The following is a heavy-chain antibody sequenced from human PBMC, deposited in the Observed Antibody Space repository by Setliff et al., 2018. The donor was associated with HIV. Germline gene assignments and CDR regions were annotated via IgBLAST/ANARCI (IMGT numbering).Heavy chain of an antibody. D-gene: IGHD2-8*02. CDR3: ARGALLAVFDFDH. Sequence: RASVKVSCKASGYTFTSYVMHWVRQAPGQSLEWMGWLNAGKGDTKFSQEFRGRITINWDTSASTAYLELRSLRSEDTAVYYCARGALLAVFDFDHWGQGTVVTVSS. CDR1: GYTFTSYV. V-gene: IGHV1-3*03. J-gene: IGHJ4*02. CDR2: LNAGKGDT.